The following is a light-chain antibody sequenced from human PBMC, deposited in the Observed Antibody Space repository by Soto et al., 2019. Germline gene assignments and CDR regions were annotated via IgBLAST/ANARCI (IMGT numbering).Light chain of an antibody. CDR2: EVS. J-gene: IGLJ1*01. CDR3: SSYTSSSTRV. V-gene: IGLV2-14*01. CDR1: SSDVGGYNY. Sequence: QSALPQPASVSGSPGQSITISCTGTSSDVGGYNYVSWYQQHPGKAPKLMIYEVSNRPSGVSNRFSGSKSGNTASLTISGLQAEDEADYYCSSYTSSSTRVFGNGTKLTVL.